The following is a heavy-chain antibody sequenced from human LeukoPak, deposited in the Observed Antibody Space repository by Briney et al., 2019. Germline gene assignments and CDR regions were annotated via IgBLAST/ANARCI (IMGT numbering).Heavy chain of an antibody. J-gene: IGHJ5*02. CDR3: SRQFSGRFDP. Sequence: SETVTLMCTLSGGSNCSYYWSWIRQPPGKGLEWIGYIYYSGNTNYNTSLKSRVHIPEDTSKNQFSRKLSSVTAADTAVYYCSRQFSGRFDPWGQGTLVTVSS. V-gene: IGHV4-59*08. CDR2: IYYSGNT. CDR1: GGSNCSYY. D-gene: IGHD1-26*01.